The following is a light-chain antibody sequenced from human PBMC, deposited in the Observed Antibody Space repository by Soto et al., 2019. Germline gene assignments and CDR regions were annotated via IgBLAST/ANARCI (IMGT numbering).Light chain of an antibody. CDR1: QSVGTY. J-gene: IGKJ1*01. CDR3: HQRRDWPRT. V-gene: IGKV3-11*01. Sequence: DIVLTQSPATLSLSPGERATLSCRASQSVGTYLVWYQHKPGQAPRILIHDVSNRATGIPARFSGSGSGTDFTLTISSLEPEDFAVYYCHQRRDWPRTFGQGTKVEIK. CDR2: DVS.